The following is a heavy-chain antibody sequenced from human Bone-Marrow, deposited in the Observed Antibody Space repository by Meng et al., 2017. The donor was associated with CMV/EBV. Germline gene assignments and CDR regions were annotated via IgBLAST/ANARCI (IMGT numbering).Heavy chain of an antibody. CDR1: GFTFSSYW. CDR3: ARQLGYCSSTSCYLDNWFDP. Sequence: GEALKISCAASGFTFSSYWMSWVRQAPGKGLERVANIKQDGSEKYYVDSVKGRFTISRDNAKNSLYLPMNSLRAEDTAVYYCARQLGYCSSTSCYLDNWFDPWGQGTLVTVSS. V-gene: IGHV3-7*01. CDR2: IKQDGSEK. J-gene: IGHJ5*02. D-gene: IGHD2-2*01.